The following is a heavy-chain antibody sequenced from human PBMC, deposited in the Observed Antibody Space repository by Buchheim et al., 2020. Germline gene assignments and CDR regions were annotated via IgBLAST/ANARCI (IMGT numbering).Heavy chain of an antibody. D-gene: IGHD6-19*01. CDR3: ARALGLDLDY. V-gene: IGHV3-30-3*01. CDR2: ISYDGSNK. CDR1: GFTFSSYA. J-gene: IGHJ4*02. Sequence: QVQLVESGGGVVQPGRSLRLSCAASGFTFSSYAMHWVRQAPGKGLEWVAVISYDGSNKYYADSVKGRFTISRDNAKNTLYVQMNSLRADDTAVYYCARALGLDLDYWGQGAL.